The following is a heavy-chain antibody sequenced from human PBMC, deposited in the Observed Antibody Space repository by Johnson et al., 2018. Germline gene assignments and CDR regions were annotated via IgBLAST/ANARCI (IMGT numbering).Heavy chain of an antibody. D-gene: IGHD5-12*01. Sequence: VQLVQSGGGLVKPGGSLRLSCAASGFTFSSSSMNWVRQAPGKGLEWVPSISSSSSYIYYVDSVKGRFTISRDNAKNSLYLQMNSLRAEDPAVYYCARDQGYSGYDYYYYYYMDVWGKGTTVTVSS. CDR3: ARDQGYSGYDYYYYYYMDV. CDR1: GFTFSSSS. CDR2: ISSSSSYI. J-gene: IGHJ6*03. V-gene: IGHV3-21*04.